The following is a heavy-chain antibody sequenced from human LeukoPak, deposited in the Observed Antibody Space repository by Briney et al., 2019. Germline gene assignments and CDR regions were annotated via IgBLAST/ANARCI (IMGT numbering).Heavy chain of an antibody. CDR2: INHSGST. CDR3: ARRPSIAAAEYNWFDP. CDR1: GFTVSSSY. D-gene: IGHD6-13*01. J-gene: IGHJ5*02. V-gene: IGHV4-34*01. Sequence: GSPRLSCAVSGFTVSSSYMSWVRQAPGKGLEWIGEINHSGSTNYNPSLKSRVTISVDTSKNQFSLKLSSVTAADTAVYYCARRPSIAAAEYNWFDPWGQGTLVTVSS.